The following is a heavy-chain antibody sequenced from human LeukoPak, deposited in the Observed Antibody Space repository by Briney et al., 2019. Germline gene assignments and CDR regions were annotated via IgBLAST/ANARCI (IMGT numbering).Heavy chain of an antibody. CDR2: IYWSGTT. CDR3: ARGGQDVLLWFGELMGDAFDI. Sequence: SETLSLTCTVSGGSISSGSYYWSWIRQPPGKGLEWIGYIYWSGTTFYNPSLKSRATISVDTSKNQFSLKLSSVTAADTAVYYCARGGQDVLLWFGELMGDAFDIWGQGTMVAVSS. J-gene: IGHJ3*02. CDR1: GGSISSGSYY. D-gene: IGHD3-10*01. V-gene: IGHV4-61*01.